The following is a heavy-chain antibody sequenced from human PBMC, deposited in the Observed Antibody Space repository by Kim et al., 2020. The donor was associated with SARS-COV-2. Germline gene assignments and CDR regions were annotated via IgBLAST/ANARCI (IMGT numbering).Heavy chain of an antibody. CDR3: ARERDTSRGVDY. Sequence: GGSLRLSCAASGFTFSSYGMHWVRQAPGKGLEWVAVIWYDGSNKYYADSVKGRFTISRDNSKNTLYLQMNSLRAEDTAVYYCARERDTSRGVDYWGQGTLVTVSS. D-gene: IGHD3-9*01. V-gene: IGHV3-33*01. CDR1: GFTFSSYG. CDR2: IWYDGSNK. J-gene: IGHJ4*02.